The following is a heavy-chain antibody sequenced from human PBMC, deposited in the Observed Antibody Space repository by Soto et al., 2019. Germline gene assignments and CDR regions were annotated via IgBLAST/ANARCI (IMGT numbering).Heavy chain of an antibody. CDR2: IYPGDSDT. CDR3: ARPFADTTTGDSFDI. D-gene: IGHD1-26*01. V-gene: IGHV5-51*01. Sequence: WESRKISCTGSGYIFTTYWIGGVRQMPGKGLEWRGIIYPGDSDTRYSPSFQGQVTISADKSIRTAYLQWSSLRASHTAMYYCARPFADTTTGDSFDIWGPGTMVTVPS. CDR1: GYIFTTYW. J-gene: IGHJ3*02.